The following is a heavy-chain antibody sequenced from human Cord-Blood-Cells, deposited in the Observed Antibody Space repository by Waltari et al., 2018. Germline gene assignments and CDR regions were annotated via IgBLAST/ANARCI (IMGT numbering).Heavy chain of an antibody. V-gene: IGHV3-33*01. Sequence: QVQLVESGGGVVQPGRSLRLSCAASGFTFSSYGMHWVRQAPGKGLEGVAVIWYDVSNKYYADSVKGRFTISRDNSKNTLYLQMNSLRAEDTAVYYCARGGSGSYWYFDLWGRGTLVTVSS. CDR3: ARGGSGSYWYFDL. J-gene: IGHJ2*01. CDR1: GFTFSSYG. D-gene: IGHD1-26*01. CDR2: IWYDVSNK.